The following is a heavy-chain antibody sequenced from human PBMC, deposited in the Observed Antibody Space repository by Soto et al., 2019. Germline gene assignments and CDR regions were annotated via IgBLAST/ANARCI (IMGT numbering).Heavy chain of an antibody. CDR3: ATGSSNFTSYLDF. Sequence: EVHRVEPGGGLDQPGGSLRLSCAASGFTFRSYSLNWVRQAPGKGLEWVSYITSSGTTVYYADSVRGRFTISRYNAKNSRFLQMNSLRDDYTSFYYFATGSSNFTSYLDFRGQGTLVSVSS. CDR1: GFTFRSYS. V-gene: IGHV3-48*02. D-gene: IGHD6-13*01. J-gene: IGHJ4*02. CDR2: ITSSGTTV.